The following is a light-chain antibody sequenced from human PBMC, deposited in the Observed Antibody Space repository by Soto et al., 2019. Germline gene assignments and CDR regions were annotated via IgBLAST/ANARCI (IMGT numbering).Light chain of an antibody. Sequence: EIVLTQSPATLSLSPGERATLSCRASQSVSTYLAWYQQKPGQAPRLLIYDASNRVTGIPARFSGSESGTDFTLTISSLEPEDFAVYYCQHRSNWLSITFGQGTRLEIK. J-gene: IGKJ5*01. CDR2: DAS. V-gene: IGKV3-11*01. CDR3: QHRSNWLSIT. CDR1: QSVSTY.